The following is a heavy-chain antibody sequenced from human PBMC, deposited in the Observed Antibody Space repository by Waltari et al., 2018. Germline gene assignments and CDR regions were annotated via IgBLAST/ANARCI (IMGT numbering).Heavy chain of an antibody. Sequence: EMQQLESGGGLVQPGGSLRRSCATSGFPFNTYAMNWVRQAPGKGLDWASAISAGGATTYYSDSMKGRFTISRDNSKNTLYLQMNSLRAEDTAVYYCARVLRMGDLPHLSWGQGTLVTVSS. CDR2: ISAGGATT. CDR1: GFPFNTYA. V-gene: IGHV3-23*01. J-gene: IGHJ5*02. D-gene: IGHD3-16*01. CDR3: ARVLRMGDLPHLS.